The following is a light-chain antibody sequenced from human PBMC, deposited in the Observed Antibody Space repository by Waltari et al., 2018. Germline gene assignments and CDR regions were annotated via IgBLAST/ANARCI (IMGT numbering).Light chain of an antibody. V-gene: IGKV1-39*01. CDR1: QSISRY. CDR3: QQSSSPPYT. CDR2: GAS. Sequence: DIQMTQSPSSLSASVGDRVTITCRASQSISRYLNWYQRKPGKAPKLLIYGASNLQSGVPPRFSGSGSGTDFTLTISSLQPEDFATYYCQQSSSPPYTFGQGTKLEIK. J-gene: IGKJ2*01.